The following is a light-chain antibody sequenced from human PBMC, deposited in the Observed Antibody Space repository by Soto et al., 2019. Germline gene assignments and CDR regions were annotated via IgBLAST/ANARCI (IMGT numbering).Light chain of an antibody. Sequence: DIVMTQSPDSLAVSLGERATINCKSSQSVLHSSNNKNYLTWYQQKPGQPPKLLISWASARESGVPDRFSGSGSGTEFTLTISSLQAEDVAVYYCQQYHSTPFTFGGGTKVEIK. CDR3: QQYHSTPFT. V-gene: IGKV4-1*01. CDR2: WAS. CDR1: QSVLHSSNNKNY. J-gene: IGKJ4*01.